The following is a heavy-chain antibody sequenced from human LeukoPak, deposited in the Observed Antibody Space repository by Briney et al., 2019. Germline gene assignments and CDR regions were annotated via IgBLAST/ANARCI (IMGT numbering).Heavy chain of an antibody. CDR3: ARPGGKYYYDSSGLRY. CDR2: INHSGST. V-gene: IGHV4-38-2*02. J-gene: IGHJ4*02. CDR1: GYSISSGYY. D-gene: IGHD3-22*01. Sequence: SETLSLTCTVSGYSISSGYYWGWIRQPPGKGLEWIGEINHSGSTNYNPSLKSRVTISVDTSKNQFSLKLSSVTAADTAVYYCARPGGKYYYDSSGLRYWGQGTLVTVSS.